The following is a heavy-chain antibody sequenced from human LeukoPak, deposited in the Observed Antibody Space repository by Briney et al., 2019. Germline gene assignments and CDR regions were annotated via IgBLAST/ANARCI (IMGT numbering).Heavy chain of an antibody. CDR3: ASALLNCSGGSCYLDY. CDR1: GGTFSSYA. CDR2: IIPIFGTA. Sequence: GASVKVSCKASGGTFSSYAISWVRQAPGQGLEWMGGIIPIFGTANYAQKFQGRVTITADESTSTAYMELSSLRSEDTAVYYCASALLNCSGGSCYLDYWGQGTLVTVSS. D-gene: IGHD2-15*01. V-gene: IGHV1-69*13. J-gene: IGHJ4*02.